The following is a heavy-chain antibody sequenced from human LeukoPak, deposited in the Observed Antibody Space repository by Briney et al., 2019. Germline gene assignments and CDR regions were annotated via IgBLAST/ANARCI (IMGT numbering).Heavy chain of an antibody. CDR1: GGSISSGGYS. J-gene: IGHJ5*02. Sequence: SETLSLTCAVSGGSISSGGYSWSWIRQPPGKGLEWIGYIYHSGSTYYNPSLKSRVTISVDRSKNQFSLKLSSVTAADTAVYYCARHGDFWSGYSGGWFDPWGQGTLVTVSS. V-gene: IGHV4-30-2*01. CDR3: ARHGDFWSGYSGGWFDP. CDR2: IYHSGST. D-gene: IGHD3-3*01.